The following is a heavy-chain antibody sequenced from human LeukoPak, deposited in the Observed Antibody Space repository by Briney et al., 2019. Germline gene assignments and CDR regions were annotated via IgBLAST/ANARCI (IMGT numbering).Heavy chain of an antibody. Sequence: GGSLRLSCAASGFTFDDYGMSWVRQAPGKGLEWVSGINWNGGSTGYADSMKGRFTISRDNAKNSLYLQMNSLRAEDTALYYCARGGYYYDSSGYYPLDYWGQRTLVTVSS. CDR3: ARGGYYYDSSGYYPLDY. J-gene: IGHJ4*02. CDR1: GFTFDDYG. D-gene: IGHD3-22*01. CDR2: INWNGGST. V-gene: IGHV3-20*04.